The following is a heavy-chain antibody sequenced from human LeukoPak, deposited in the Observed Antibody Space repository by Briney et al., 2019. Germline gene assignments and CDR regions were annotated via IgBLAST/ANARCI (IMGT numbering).Heavy chain of an antibody. CDR2: INPNSGGT. Sequence: VASVKVSCKASGYTFTSIGITWVRQAPGQGLEWMGWINPNSGGTNYAQKFQGRVTMTRDTSISTAYMELSRLRSDDTAVYYCARDRSVMRAFDPWGQGTLVTVSS. V-gene: IGHV1-2*02. D-gene: IGHD3-16*01. J-gene: IGHJ5*02. CDR1: GYTFTSIG. CDR3: ARDRSVMRAFDP.